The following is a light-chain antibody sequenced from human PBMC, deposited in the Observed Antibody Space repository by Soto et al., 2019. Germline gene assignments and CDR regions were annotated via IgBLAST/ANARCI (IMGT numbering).Light chain of an antibody. CDR3: HQYDSWT. CDR1: QSVSSN. J-gene: IGKJ1*01. CDR2: GAS. Sequence: IVLTQSRATLSVCPGKRAALSGRASQSVSSNLSWYQQKPGQAPRLLIYGASTRATGIPARFSGSGSGTEFTLTISSLQSEDFAVYYCHQYDSWTFGQGTKVDI. V-gene: IGKV3-15*01.